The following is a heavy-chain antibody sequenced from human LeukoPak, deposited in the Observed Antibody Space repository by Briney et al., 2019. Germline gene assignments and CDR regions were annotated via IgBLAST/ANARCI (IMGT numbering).Heavy chain of an antibody. J-gene: IGHJ4*02. CDR2: ISSSGSYI. CDR1: GFTFSSYS. D-gene: IGHD1-1*01. V-gene: IGHV3-21*01. CDR3: ARDGLPFLGTIDY. Sequence: PGGSLRLSCAASGFTFSSYSMNWVRQAPGKGLEWVSSISSSGSYIYYADSVKGRFTISRDNAKNSLYLQMNSLRAEDTAVYYCARDGLPFLGTIDYWGQGTLVTVSS.